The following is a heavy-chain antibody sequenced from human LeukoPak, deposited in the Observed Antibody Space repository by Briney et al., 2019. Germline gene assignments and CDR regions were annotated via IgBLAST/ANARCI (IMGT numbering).Heavy chain of an antibody. CDR1: GGSFSGYY. CDR2: INHSGST. V-gene: IGHV4-34*01. D-gene: IGHD2-15*01. CDR3: ARDYCSGGSCFTLGY. J-gene: IGHJ4*02. Sequence: SETLSLTCAVYGGSFSGYYWSWIRQPPGEGLEWIGEINHSGSTNYNPSLKSRVTISVDTSKNQFSLKLSSVTAADTAVYYCARDYCSGGSCFTLGYWGQGTLVTVSS.